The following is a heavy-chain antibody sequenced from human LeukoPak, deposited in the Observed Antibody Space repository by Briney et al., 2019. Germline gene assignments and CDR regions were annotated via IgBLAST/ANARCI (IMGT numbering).Heavy chain of an antibody. D-gene: IGHD6-13*01. CDR2: ISSSSSYI. Sequence: GGSLRLSCAASGFTFSSYSMNWVRQAPGKGLEWVSSISSSSSYIYYADSVKGRFTISRDNAKNSLYLQMNSLRAEDTAVYYCARLGKQQLGHFDYWGQGTLVTVSS. V-gene: IGHV3-21*01. CDR3: ARLGKQQLGHFDY. CDR1: GFTFSSYS. J-gene: IGHJ4*02.